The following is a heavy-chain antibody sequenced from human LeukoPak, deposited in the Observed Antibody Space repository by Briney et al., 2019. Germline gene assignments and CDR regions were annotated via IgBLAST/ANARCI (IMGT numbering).Heavy chain of an antibody. D-gene: IGHD1-26*01. CDR1: GFTFSSYE. CDR3: AKDPVGWDNWFDP. Sequence: GGSLRLSCAASGFTFSSYEINWVRQAPGKGLEWVSTISGSGVGTYYADSVKGRFTISRDNSKNTLYLQMHSLRAEDTAVYYCAKDPVGWDNWFDPWGQGTLVTVSS. J-gene: IGHJ5*02. CDR2: ISGSGVGT. V-gene: IGHV3-23*01.